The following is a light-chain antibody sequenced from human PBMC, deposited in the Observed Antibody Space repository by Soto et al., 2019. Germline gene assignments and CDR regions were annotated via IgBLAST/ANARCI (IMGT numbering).Light chain of an antibody. CDR3: QQLYTYPWT. CDR2: AAS. J-gene: IGKJ1*01. Sequence: SQLTQSPSSLSASVGDRVTITCRASQDISSYLAWYQQEPGKAPKLLIYAASTLQSGVPSRFSGSGSGTDVTLTISTLQPEDFATYYCQQLYTYPWTFGQGTKVEIK. V-gene: IGKV1-9*01. CDR1: QDISSY.